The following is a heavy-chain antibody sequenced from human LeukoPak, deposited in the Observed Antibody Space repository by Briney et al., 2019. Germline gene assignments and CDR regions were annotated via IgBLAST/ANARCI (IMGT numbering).Heavy chain of an antibody. CDR1: GFTFSSYA. CDR3: ARGGRYSSSSIDY. Sequence: PGGSLRLSGAASGFTFSSYAMHGFGQAPGKGLEYFSGINSNGGSTYYADSVKGRFSISRDNSKNTLYLQMGSLRAEDMAVYYCARGGRYSSSSIDYWGQGTLVTVSS. V-gene: IGHV3-64*02. J-gene: IGHJ4*02. CDR2: INSNGGST. D-gene: IGHD6-6*01.